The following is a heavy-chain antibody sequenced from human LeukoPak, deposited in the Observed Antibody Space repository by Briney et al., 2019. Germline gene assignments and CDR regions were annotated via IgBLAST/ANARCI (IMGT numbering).Heavy chain of an antibody. CDR3: TRGAGWLIDY. J-gene: IGHJ4*02. Sequence: PSETLSLTCTVSDDSISVYYRGWIREPPGKGLEWIGYFYNSGRSTYNPSLKSRVTISADTSKNHFSLKLNSVTTADTAVYYCTRGAGWLIDYWGQGILVTVSS. V-gene: IGHV4-59*01. CDR2: FYNSGRS. D-gene: IGHD3-16*01. CDR1: DDSISVYY.